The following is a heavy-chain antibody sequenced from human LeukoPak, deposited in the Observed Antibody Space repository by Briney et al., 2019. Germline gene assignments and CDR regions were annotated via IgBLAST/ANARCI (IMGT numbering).Heavy chain of an antibody. CDR3: AKDARENYYDSSGYYSLMWYFDY. CDR1: GFTFSSYA. J-gene: IGHJ4*02. Sequence: PGGSLRPSCAASGFTFSSYAMSWVRQAPGKGLEWVSSISGSGGSTYYADSVKGRFTLSRDNSKNTMYLQMNSLRAEDTAVYYCAKDARENYYDSSGYYSLMWYFDYWGQGTLVTVSS. D-gene: IGHD3-22*01. CDR2: ISGSGGST. V-gene: IGHV3-23*01.